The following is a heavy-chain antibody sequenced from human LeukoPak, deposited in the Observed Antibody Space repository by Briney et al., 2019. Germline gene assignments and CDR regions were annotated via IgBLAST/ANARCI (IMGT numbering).Heavy chain of an antibody. V-gene: IGHV1-46*01. Sequence: ASVKVSCKASGYTFTSYYMHWVRQAPGQGLEWMGIINASGGSTGYAQKFQGRVTMTRDTSTSTVYMELSSLRSEDTAVYYCARYGFSSGGLQGYWYFDLWGRGTLVTVSS. CDR2: INASGGST. J-gene: IGHJ2*01. D-gene: IGHD6-19*01. CDR3: ARYGFSSGGLQGYWYFDL. CDR1: GYTFTSYY.